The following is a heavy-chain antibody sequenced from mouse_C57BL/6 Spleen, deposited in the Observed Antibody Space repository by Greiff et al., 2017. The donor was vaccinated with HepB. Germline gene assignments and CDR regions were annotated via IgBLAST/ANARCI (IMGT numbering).Heavy chain of an antibody. D-gene: IGHD1-1*01. CDR3: ARSTTVVAPMDY. J-gene: IGHJ4*01. CDR1: GYTFTSYW. CDR2: IDPSDSYT. Sequence: VQLQQPGAELVMPGASVKLSCKASGYTFTSYWMHWVKQRPGQGLEWIGEIDPSDSYTNYNQKVKGKSTLTVDKSSSTAYMQLSSLTSEDSAGYYCARSTTVVAPMDYWGQGTSVTVSS. V-gene: IGHV1-69*01.